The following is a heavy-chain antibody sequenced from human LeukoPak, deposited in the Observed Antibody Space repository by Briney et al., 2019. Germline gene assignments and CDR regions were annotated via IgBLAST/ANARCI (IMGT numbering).Heavy chain of an antibody. V-gene: IGHV3-23*01. CDR3: AKYYYGSGSYYRGAFDI. D-gene: IGHD3-10*01. CDR2: ISGSGANT. J-gene: IGHJ3*02. Sequence: GGSLTLSCAASGFTFSSYAMSWVRQAPGKGLEGVSAISGSGANTYYVVSVKGRFTISRDNTKNSLYLQMNSLRAEDTAVCYCAKYYYGSGSYYRGAFDIWGQGTMVTVSS. CDR1: GFTFSSYA.